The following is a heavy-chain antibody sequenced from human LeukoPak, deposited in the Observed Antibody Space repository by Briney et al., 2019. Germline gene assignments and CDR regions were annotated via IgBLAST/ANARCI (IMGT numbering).Heavy chain of an antibody. D-gene: IGHD3-10*01. CDR3: ARSEFEAFDM. CDR2: INSNSNYM. Sequence: GGSLRLSCAASGFIFSYYSMNWVRQAPGKGLEWVSSINSNSNYMSYADSVKGRFTISRDNAKNSLYLQMTSLRAEDTAVHYCARSEFEAFDMWGQGTMVTVSS. J-gene: IGHJ3*02. V-gene: IGHV3-21*01. CDR1: GFIFSYYS.